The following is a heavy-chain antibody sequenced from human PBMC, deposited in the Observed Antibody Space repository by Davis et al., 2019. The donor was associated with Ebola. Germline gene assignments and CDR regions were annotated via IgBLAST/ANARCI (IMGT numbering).Heavy chain of an antibody. J-gene: IGHJ4*02. CDR1: GFTFSSYG. CDR3: ASLSSGWYGGYYFDY. V-gene: IGHV3-30*19. D-gene: IGHD6-19*01. CDR2: IWYDGSNK. Sequence: PGGSLRLSCAASGFTFSSYGMHWVRQAPGKGLEWVAVIWYDGSNKYYADSVKGRFTISRDNSKNTLYLQMNSLRAEDTAVYYCASLSSGWYGGYYFDYWGQGTLVTVSS.